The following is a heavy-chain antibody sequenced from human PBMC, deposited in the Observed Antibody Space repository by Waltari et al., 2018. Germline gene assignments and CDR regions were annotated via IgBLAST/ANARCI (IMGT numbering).Heavy chain of an antibody. CDR2: SNPNSGGT. CDR1: GYTFTAYY. D-gene: IGHD6-6*01. V-gene: IGHV1-2*06. J-gene: IGHJ4*02. Sequence: QVQLEQSGAEVKKPGASVKVSCKASGYTFTAYYMPWGRPAPGQGLEWMGLSNPNSGGTNYAQKFQGRVTMTRDTSISTAYMELSRLRSDDTAVYYCARGYGTARYYFDYWGQGTLVPVSS. CDR3: ARGYGTARYYFDY.